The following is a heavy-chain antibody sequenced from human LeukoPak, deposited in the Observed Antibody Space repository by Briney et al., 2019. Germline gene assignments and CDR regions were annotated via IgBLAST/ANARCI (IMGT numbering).Heavy chain of an antibody. J-gene: IGHJ3*02. CDR2: ISYDGSNK. CDR1: GFTFSSYA. D-gene: IGHD3-22*01. V-gene: IGHV3-30-3*01. Sequence: PGRSLRLSCAASGFTFSSYAMHWVRQAPGKGLEWVAVISYDGSNKYYADSVKGRFTISRDNSKNTLYLQMNSLRAEDTAVYYCARDRDYYDSSGYVGRAFDIWGQGTMVTVSS. CDR3: ARDRDYYDSSGYVGRAFDI.